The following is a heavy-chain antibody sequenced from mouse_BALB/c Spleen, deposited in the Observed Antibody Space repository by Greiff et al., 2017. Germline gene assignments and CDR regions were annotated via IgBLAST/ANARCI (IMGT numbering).Heavy chain of an antibody. CDR3: TSGYDVNAMDY. V-gene: IGHV2-2*02. CDR2: IWSGGST. Sequence: QVQLQQSGPGLVQPSQCLSITCTVSGFSLTSYGVHWVRQSPGQGLEWLGGIWSGGSTDYNAAFISRLSISKDNSKSQVFFRMNSLQANDTAKYYCTSGYDVNAMDYWGQGTSVTVSS. CDR1: GFSLTSYG. D-gene: IGHD2-2*01. J-gene: IGHJ4*01.